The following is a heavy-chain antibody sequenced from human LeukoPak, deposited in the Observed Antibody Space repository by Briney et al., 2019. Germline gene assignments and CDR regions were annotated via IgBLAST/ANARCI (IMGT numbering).Heavy chain of an antibody. CDR3: ARHGVVAARKNWFDP. CDR2: MNPNSGNT. Sequence: ASVKVSCKASGYTFTSYDINWVRQATGQGLEWMGWMNPNSGNTGYAQKFQGRVTMTRNTSISTAYMELSSLRSEDTAVYYCARHGVVAARKNWFDPWGQGTLVTVSS. J-gene: IGHJ5*02. V-gene: IGHV1-8*01. D-gene: IGHD2-15*01. CDR1: GYTFTSYD.